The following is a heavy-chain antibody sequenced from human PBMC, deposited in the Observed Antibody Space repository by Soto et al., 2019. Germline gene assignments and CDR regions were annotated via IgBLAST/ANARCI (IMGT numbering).Heavy chain of an antibody. CDR3: VRYGVAATY. Sequence: QVQLVQSGAEVKKPGASVKVSCKASGYTFTTYNINWVRQDTGQGLEWMGWMNPNSRNTGYAQKFQDRITLTRDTSITTAYMELSSLRSDDTAVYFCVRYGVAATYWGQGTLGTVSS. CDR1: GYTFTTYN. V-gene: IGHV1-8*01. J-gene: IGHJ4*02. CDR2: MNPNSRNT. D-gene: IGHD2-21*02.